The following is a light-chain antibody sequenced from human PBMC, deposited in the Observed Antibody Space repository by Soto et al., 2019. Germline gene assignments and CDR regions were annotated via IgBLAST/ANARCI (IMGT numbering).Light chain of an antibody. CDR3: QQYRNWPRT. Sequence: EIVMTQSPASLSVSPGERATLSCRANQSISTYLAWYQQKPGQAPRLLIYGASTRATDMPGRFSGRGSGTEFTLTISSLQSEDYAVYYCQQYRNWPRTFGQGTKVDI. J-gene: IGKJ1*01. CDR1: QSISTY. CDR2: GAS. V-gene: IGKV3-15*01.